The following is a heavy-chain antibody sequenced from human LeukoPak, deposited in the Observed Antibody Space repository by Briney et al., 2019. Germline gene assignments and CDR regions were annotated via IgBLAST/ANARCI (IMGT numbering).Heavy chain of an antibody. CDR1: GFSFSDLS. CDR3: ARDTVVDTAKIEKFYYYHMDV. Sequence: GGSLRLSCAASGFSFSDLSINWVRQAPGRGREWGSYISGRGSTDVYSVYVKGRFTVSRGNAKNSVFLQMNSLRAEDAAVYYCARDTVVDTAKIEKFYYYHMDVWGKGTTVTVSS. D-gene: IGHD5-18*01. J-gene: IGHJ6*03. V-gene: IGHV3-48*04. CDR2: ISGRGSTD.